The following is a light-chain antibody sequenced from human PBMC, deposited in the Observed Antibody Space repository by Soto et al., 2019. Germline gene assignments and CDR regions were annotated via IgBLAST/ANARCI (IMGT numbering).Light chain of an antibody. CDR2: GAS. J-gene: IGKJ4*01. Sequence: IQMTQSPWSLSASAGDKVTLTCRTSQNINSYLSWYQQKPGKAPRLLIYGASSLQLGVPSRFIGSGSGTDFTLTITSLQPEDFATYYCQQSYSFLSFAGGTKVDIK. CDR1: QNINSY. CDR3: QQSYSFLS. V-gene: IGKV1-39*01.